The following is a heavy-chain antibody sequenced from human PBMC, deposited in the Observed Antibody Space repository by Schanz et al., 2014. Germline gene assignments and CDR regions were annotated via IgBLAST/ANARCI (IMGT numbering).Heavy chain of an antibody. CDR1: GFIFGDYA. V-gene: IGHV3-30*03. CDR3: ARVETLNYDDITLYHHFFDP. D-gene: IGHD3-16*01. Sequence: QVQLVESGGGVVQPGGSLRLSCAASGFIFGDYAIHWVRQAPGKGLEWVAAISNHGLKTYFGDSVKGRFTISRDNSRNTVFLQMNSLKPEDMAIYYCARVETLNYDDITLYHHFFDPWGQGTLVTVSS. CDR2: ISNHGLKT. J-gene: IGHJ5*02.